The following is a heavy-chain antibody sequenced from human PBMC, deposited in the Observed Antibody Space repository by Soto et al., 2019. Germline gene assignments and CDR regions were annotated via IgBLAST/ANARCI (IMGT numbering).Heavy chain of an antibody. D-gene: IGHD6-6*01. CDR3: ARSYSSSFITGY. CDR2: IYYSGST. J-gene: IGHJ4*02. CDR1: GGSISSGGYY. Sequence: SETLSLTCTVSGGSISSGGYYWSWIRQHPGKGLEWIGYIYYSGSTYYNPSLKSRVTISVDTSKNQFSLKLSSVTAADTAVYYCARSYSSSFITGYWGQGTLVT. V-gene: IGHV4-31*03.